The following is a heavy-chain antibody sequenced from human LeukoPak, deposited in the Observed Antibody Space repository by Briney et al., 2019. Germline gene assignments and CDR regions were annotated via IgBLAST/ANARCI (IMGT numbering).Heavy chain of an antibody. J-gene: IGHJ6*02. V-gene: IGHV1-69*04. Sequence: GASVKVSCMASGGTFSSYAISWVRQAPGQGLEWMGRIIPILGIANYAQKFQGRVTITADKSTSTAYMELSSLRSEDTAVYYCARAPRQRSYYYYGMDVWGQGTTVTVSS. CDR1: GGTFSSYA. CDR2: IIPILGIA. CDR3: ARAPRQRSYYYYGMDV.